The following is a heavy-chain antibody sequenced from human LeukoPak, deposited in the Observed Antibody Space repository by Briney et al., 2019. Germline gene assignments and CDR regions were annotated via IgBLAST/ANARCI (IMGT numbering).Heavy chain of an antibody. Sequence: PSQTLCLTCTVSGGSISSGEYYWSWIRQPPGKGLEWLGYIDYSGSTYYNPSLKSRVTISVDTSKNQFSLKLSSVTAADTAVYYCAREVPSTMVRGVITPLYYFDYWGQGTLVTVSS. CDR3: AREVPSTMVRGVITPLYYFDY. CDR1: GGSISSGEYY. D-gene: IGHD3-10*01. CDR2: IDYSGST. V-gene: IGHV4-30-4*08. J-gene: IGHJ4*02.